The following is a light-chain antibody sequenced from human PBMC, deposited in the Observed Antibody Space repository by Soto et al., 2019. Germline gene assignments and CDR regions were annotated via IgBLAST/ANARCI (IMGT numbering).Light chain of an antibody. CDR1: SSDVGAYNY. CDR3: TSYPSNRTPV. V-gene: IGLV2-14*01. CDR2: EVS. J-gene: IGLJ3*02. Sequence: QSALTQPASVSGSPGQSITISCTGTSSDVGAYNYVSWYQQHPDKAPKLMIFEVSDRPSGVSNRFSGSNSGNTASLTISGLQAEAEADHFSTSYPSNRTPVFGGGTKLTVL.